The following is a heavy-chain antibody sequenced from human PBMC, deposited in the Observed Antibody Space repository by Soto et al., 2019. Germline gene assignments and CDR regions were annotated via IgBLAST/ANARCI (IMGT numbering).Heavy chain of an antibody. D-gene: IGHD1-26*01. CDR3: ARGGGSYYIVY. CDR1: GGSVSSGSYS. CDR2: IYYSGTT. V-gene: IGHV4-61*01. J-gene: IGHJ4*02. Sequence: QVQLQESGPGLVKPSETLSLTCTVSGGSVSSGSYSWSWMRQPPGKGLEWIGYIYYSGTTNYNPSLKSRVTISVDTSKNQFSSKLSSVTAADTAVYYCARGGGSYYIVYWGQGTLVTVSS.